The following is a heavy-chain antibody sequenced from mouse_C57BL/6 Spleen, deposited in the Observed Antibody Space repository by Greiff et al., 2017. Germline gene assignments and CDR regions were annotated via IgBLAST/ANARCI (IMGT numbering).Heavy chain of an antibody. V-gene: IGHV14-3*01. J-gene: IGHJ4*01. CDR1: GFNIKNTY. Sequence: VQLQQSVAELVRPGASVKLSCTASGFNIKNTYMHWVKQRPEQGLEWIGRIDPANGNTKYDPKFQGKATITADTSSNTAYLQLSSLTSEDTAIYYGARSDSSYGYDGAMDYWGQGTSVTVSS. CDR3: ARSDSSYGYDGAMDY. CDR2: IDPANGNT. D-gene: IGHD2-2*01.